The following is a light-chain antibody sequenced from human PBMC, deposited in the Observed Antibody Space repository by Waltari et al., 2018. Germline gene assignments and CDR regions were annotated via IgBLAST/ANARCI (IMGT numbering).Light chain of an antibody. J-gene: IGKJ4*01. V-gene: IGKV1-16*01. Sequence: DIRLTQSPSSLSASVGDRVTITCRASHGISYYLAWFQQRPGKAPKPLIFGASSLQSGVPWRFSGGGSETFCTLTINDLQPEDFATYYCQQYNSYPPTFGGGTRV. CDR1: HGISYY. CDR3: QQYNSYPPT. CDR2: GAS.